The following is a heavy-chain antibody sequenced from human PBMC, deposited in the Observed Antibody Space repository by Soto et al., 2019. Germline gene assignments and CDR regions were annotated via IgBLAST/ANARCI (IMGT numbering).Heavy chain of an antibody. CDR3: ERSQGSRTSFEIYYYYYYGMDV. V-gene: IGHV1-69*01. Sequence: QVQLVQSGAEVQKPGSSVKVSCKASGGTFSSYAISWVRQAPGQGLEWMGGIIPISGTANYAQKFQGRVTITADESASTAYMELSSLRSEDTDVYYCERSQGSRTSFEIYYYYYYGMDVWGQGTTVTVSS. CDR2: IIPISGTA. D-gene: IGHD2-2*01. CDR1: GGTFSSYA. J-gene: IGHJ6*02.